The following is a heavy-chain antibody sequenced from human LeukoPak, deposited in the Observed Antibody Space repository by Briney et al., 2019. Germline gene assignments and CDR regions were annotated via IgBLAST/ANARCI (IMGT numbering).Heavy chain of an antibody. Sequence: GGSLRLSCAASGFTFSSYGMSWVRQAPGKGLEWVSAISGSGGSTYYADSVKGRFTISRDNSKNTLYLQMNSLRAEDTAVYYCAKVGYGSGSFDYWGQGTLVTVSS. CDR2: ISGSGGST. V-gene: IGHV3-23*01. CDR1: GFTFSSYG. CDR3: AKVGYGSGSFDY. D-gene: IGHD3-10*01. J-gene: IGHJ4*02.